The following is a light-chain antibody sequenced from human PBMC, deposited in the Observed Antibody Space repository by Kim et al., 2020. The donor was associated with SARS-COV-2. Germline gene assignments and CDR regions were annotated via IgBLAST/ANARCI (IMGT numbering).Light chain of an antibody. CDR3: QQYNSYSPT. CDR1: QSISSW. J-gene: IGKJ1*01. V-gene: IGKV1-5*01. Sequence: ASVGDRVTITCRASQSISSWLAWYQQKPGKAPKLLIYDASSLESGVPSRFSGSGSGTEFTLTISSLRPDDFASYYCQQYNSYSPTFGQGTKVDIK. CDR2: DAS.